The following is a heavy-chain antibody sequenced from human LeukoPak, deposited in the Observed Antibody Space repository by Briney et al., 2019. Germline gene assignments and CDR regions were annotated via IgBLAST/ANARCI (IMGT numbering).Heavy chain of an antibody. D-gene: IGHD6-13*01. CDR1: GFTFSSYG. CDR3: ARDSYSNQSPY. V-gene: IGHV3-23*01. CDR2: ISGSGGST. J-gene: IGHJ4*02. Sequence: PGGTLRLSCAASGFTFSSYGMSWVRQAPGKGLEWVSAISGSGGSTYYADSVKGRFTISRDNAKNSLYLQMNSLRAEDTAVYYCARDSYSNQSPYWGQGTLVTVSS.